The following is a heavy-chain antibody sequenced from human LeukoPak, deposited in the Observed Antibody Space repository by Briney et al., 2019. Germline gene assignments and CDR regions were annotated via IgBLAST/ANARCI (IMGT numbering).Heavy chain of an antibody. V-gene: IGHV3-30*18. CDR2: MSGDGSNK. Sequence: GGSLRLSCAASGFSFRNYGMHWVRQAPGKGLEWVAVMSGDGSNKNHADSVKGRFTISRDNSKNTLYLQMNSLRAEDTAVYYCAKDWKWADKNYYYYYGMDVWGQGTTVTVSS. J-gene: IGHJ6*02. CDR1: GFSFRNYG. D-gene: IGHD1-26*01. CDR3: AKDWKWADKNYYYYYGMDV.